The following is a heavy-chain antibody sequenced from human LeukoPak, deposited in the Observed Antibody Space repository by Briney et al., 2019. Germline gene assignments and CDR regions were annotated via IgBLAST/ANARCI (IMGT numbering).Heavy chain of an antibody. CDR3: ARTVPGYFFDY. J-gene: IGHJ4*02. Sequence: GGSLRLSCAASGFTFSSYWMHWVRQAPGKGLVWVSRINTDGSSTSYADSVKGRFTISRDNAKNTLYLQMNSLRAEDTAVYYCARTVPGYFFDYWGQGTLATVSS. V-gene: IGHV3-74*01. CDR1: GFTFSSYW. D-gene: IGHD3-10*01. CDR2: INTDGSST.